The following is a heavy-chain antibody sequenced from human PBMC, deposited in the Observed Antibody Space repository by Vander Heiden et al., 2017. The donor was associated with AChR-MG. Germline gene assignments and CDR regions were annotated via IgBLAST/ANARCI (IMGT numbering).Heavy chain of an antibody. Sequence: EVQLVESGGGLVKPGGSLRLSCAASGFTLSRYSMNWVRQAPGKGLEWVSSISPGGGHTYYADSVKGRFTMSRDDAKKALYLHMNSLRTEDTAVYYCGRTSTHGSRSYFAMDLWGQGTTVTVS. CDR3: GRTSTHGSRSYFAMDL. D-gene: IGHD3-10*01. CDR2: ISPGGGHT. CDR1: GFTLSRYS. J-gene: IGHJ6*02. V-gene: IGHV3-21*01.